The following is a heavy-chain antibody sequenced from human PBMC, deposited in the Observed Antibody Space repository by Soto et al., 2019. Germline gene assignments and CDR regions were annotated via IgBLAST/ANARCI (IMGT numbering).Heavy chain of an antibody. Sequence: QVQLVQSGAEVKKPGASVKVSCKVSGNIFTRQYMHWVRQAPGQGLEWMAMINPSGGRTSYAQMFQGRVTMTRDTSTSTVHMELSSLRSEDTAVYYCFRDVGDWGQGTLVTVSS. D-gene: IGHD3-3*01. CDR1: GNIFTRQY. CDR3: FRDVGD. CDR2: INPSGGRT. V-gene: IGHV1-46*03. J-gene: IGHJ4*02.